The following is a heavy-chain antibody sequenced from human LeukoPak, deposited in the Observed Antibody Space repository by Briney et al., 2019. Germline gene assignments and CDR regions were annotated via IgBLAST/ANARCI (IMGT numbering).Heavy chain of an antibody. Sequence: SETLSLTCTVSGGSISSSSYYWGWIRQPPGKGLEWIGSIYYSGSTYYNPSLKSRVTISVDTSKNQFSLKLSSVTAADTAVYYCARNGPTNDAFDIWGQGTMVTVSS. V-gene: IGHV4-39*01. CDR3: ARNGPTNDAFDI. J-gene: IGHJ3*02. D-gene: IGHD2-8*01. CDR1: GGSISSSSYY. CDR2: IYYSGST.